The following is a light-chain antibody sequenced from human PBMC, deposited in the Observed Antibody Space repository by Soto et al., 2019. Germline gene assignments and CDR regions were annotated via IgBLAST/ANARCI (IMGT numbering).Light chain of an antibody. V-gene: IGLV1-47*01. Sequence: QSVLTQPPSASATPGQRVTISCSGGTSNIGSNFVFWYQQFPGTAPKLLIYRNNRRPSGVPDRFSGSKAGTSVSLVISGLRSEDEAVYYCAAWDDSLSVPVFGGGTKLTVL. CDR3: AAWDDSLSVPV. CDR1: TSNIGSNF. CDR2: RNN. J-gene: IGLJ3*02.